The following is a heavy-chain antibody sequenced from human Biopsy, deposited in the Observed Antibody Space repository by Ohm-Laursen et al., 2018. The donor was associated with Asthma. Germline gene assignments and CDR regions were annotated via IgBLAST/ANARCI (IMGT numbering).Heavy chain of an antibody. CDR1: GYTFSNYA. CDR2: ISGYNGDT. J-gene: IGHJ5*02. CDR3: VRDKVVVVPGSKGPTDWFDP. Sequence: ASSVKVSCKAFGYTFSNYAISWVRQAPGQGLEWMGWISGYNGDTKFAQNVKGRLSLTTDTSTSTAYMELRSLTSDDTAVYYCVRDKVVVVPGSKGPTDWFDPWGQGTLVTVSS. D-gene: IGHD2-15*01. V-gene: IGHV1-18*04.